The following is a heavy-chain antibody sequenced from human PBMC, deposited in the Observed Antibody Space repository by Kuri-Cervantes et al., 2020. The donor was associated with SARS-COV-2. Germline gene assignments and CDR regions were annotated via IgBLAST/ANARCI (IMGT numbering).Heavy chain of an antibody. Sequence: ASVKVSCKASAYTFTAYYIHWVRQAPGQGLEWMGWINPYNGDTNYAQKFQGRVTLTRDTSISTAYMELNRLRSDDTAVYYCARDPGYCSGGTCLDYWGQGILVTVSS. CDR1: AYTFTAYY. V-gene: IGHV1-2*02. J-gene: IGHJ4*02. CDR2: INPYNGDT. CDR3: ARDPGYCSGGTCLDY. D-gene: IGHD2-15*01.